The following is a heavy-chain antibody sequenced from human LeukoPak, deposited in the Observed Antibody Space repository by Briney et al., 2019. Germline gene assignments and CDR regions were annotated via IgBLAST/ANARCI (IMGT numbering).Heavy chain of an antibody. CDR3: ARTLVGGTNWFDP. CDR2: INRDGNEK. D-gene: IGHD1-26*01. CDR1: GFTFSNYW. V-gene: IGHV3-7*02. J-gene: IGHJ5*02. Sequence: GGSLRLSCAVSGFTFSNYWMSWVRQAPGKGLEWVANINRDGNEKYYVDSVRGRFTISRDNAKNSLYLQVNRLRAEDTAVYYCARTLVGGTNWFDPWGQGTLVTVSS.